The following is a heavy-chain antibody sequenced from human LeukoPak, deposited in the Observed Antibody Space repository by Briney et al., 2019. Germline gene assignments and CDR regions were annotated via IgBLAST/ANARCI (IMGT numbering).Heavy chain of an antibody. D-gene: IGHD6-13*01. CDR1: GFTFSSYW. CDR3: ARERGGGYSSSWYSLYYYYMDV. Sequence: GGSLRLSCAASGFTFSSYWMSWVRQAPGKGLEWVANIKQDGSEKYYVDSVKGRFTISRDNAKNSLYLQMNSLRAEDTAVYYCARERGGGYSSSWYSLYYYYMDVWGKGTTVTISS. CDR2: IKQDGSEK. J-gene: IGHJ6*03. V-gene: IGHV3-7*01.